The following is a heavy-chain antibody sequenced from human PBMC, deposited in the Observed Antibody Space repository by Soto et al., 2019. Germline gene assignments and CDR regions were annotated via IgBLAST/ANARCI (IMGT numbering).Heavy chain of an antibody. D-gene: IGHD2-2*01. J-gene: IGHJ6*02. Sequence: SQTLSLTCAISGDSVSSNSAAWNWIRQSPSRGLEWLGRTYYRSKWYNDYAVSVKSRITINPDTSKNQFSLQLNSVTPEDTAVYYCASAAEEVVPATIAYDYHGMVVWGQGTTVTVSS. CDR1: GDSVSSNSAA. CDR3: ASAAEEVVPATIAYDYHGMVV. V-gene: IGHV6-1*01. CDR2: TYYRSKWYN.